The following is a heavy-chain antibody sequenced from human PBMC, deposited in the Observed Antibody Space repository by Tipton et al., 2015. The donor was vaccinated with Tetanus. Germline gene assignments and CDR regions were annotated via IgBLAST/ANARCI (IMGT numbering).Heavy chain of an antibody. CDR3: ARTSGYLYSSY. J-gene: IGHJ1*01. D-gene: IGHD3-3*01. CDR2: IDYFGTT. Sequence: TLSLTCTVSGGSISTYHWNWIRQFPGKGLEWIGYIDYFGTTKYNPSLKSRVAMSVDTSKNQLSLKLSSVTSANTAVYYCARTSGYLYSSYWGQGTLVTVSS. V-gene: IGHV4-59*01. CDR1: GGSISTYH.